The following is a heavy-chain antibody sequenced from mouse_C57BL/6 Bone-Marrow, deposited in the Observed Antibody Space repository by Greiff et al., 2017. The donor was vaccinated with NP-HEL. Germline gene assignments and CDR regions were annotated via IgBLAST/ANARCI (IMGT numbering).Heavy chain of an antibody. D-gene: IGHD5-5*01. J-gene: IGHJ1*03. CDR2: INPYNGDT. Sequence: VQLQQSGPELVKPGASVKISCKASGYSFTGYFMNWVKQSHGKSLEWIGRINPYNGDTFYNQKFKGKATLTVAQSSSTAPMALLSLTSEGCAVYYCSKGPNCLRGSSGYYDVWGTGTTVTVAS. CDR3: SKGPNCLRGSSGYYDV. CDR1: GYSFTGYF. V-gene: IGHV1-37*01.